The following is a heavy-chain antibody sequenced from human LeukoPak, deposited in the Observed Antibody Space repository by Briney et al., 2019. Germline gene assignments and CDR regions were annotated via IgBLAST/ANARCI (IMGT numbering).Heavy chain of an antibody. V-gene: IGHV3-11*04. D-gene: IGHD6-6*01. J-gene: IGHJ4*02. Sequence: GGSLRLSCATSGFTFSDYYMSWIRQAPGKGLEWVSYISSSGSTIYYADSVKGRFTISRDNAKNSLYLQMNSLRAEDTAVYYCATSQYSSSQMDYFDYWGKGTLVTVSS. CDR2: ISSSGSTI. CDR3: ATSQYSSSQMDYFDY. CDR1: GFTFSDYY.